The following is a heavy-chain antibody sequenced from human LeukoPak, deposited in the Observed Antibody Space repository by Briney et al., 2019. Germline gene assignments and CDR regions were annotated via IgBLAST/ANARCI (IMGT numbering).Heavy chain of an antibody. Sequence: PSETLSLTCAVYGGSFSGYYWSWIRQPPGKGLELIGEINHSGSTNYNPSLKSRVTISVDTSKNQFSLKLSSVTAADTAVYYCAAGGLLWFGEYQPWGQGTLVTVSS. CDR3: AAGGLLWFGEYQP. D-gene: IGHD3-10*01. CDR1: GGSFSGYY. CDR2: INHSGST. V-gene: IGHV4-34*01. J-gene: IGHJ5*02.